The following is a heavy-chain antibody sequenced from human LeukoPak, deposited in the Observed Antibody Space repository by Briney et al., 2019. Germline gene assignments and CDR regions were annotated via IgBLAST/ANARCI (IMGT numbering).Heavy chain of an antibody. V-gene: IGHV3-33*01. CDR3: ARVPYATVADAFDI. J-gene: IGHJ3*02. Sequence: GRSLRLSCAASGSTFSTYGMHWVRQAPGKGLEWVAIIWYDGSNKYYADSVKGRFTISRNNSKNTLYLQMNSLRAEDTAVYYCARVPYATVADAFDIWGQGTLVTVSS. D-gene: IGHD2-8*01. CDR2: IWYDGSNK. CDR1: GSTFSTYG.